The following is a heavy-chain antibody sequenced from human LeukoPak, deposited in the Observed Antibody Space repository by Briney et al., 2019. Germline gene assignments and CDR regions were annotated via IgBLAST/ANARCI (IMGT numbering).Heavy chain of an antibody. CDR2: IRSTANSYAT. CDR3: TVGGYRYGLDAFDI. V-gene: IGHV3-73*01. CDR1: GFTFSDSA. Sequence: PGESLTLSCAASGFTFSDSALHWLRQASGKGLEWVGRIRSTANSYATAYDVSVKDRFTISRDDSKDTASLQMNNLKTEDTAVYYCTVGGYRYGLDAFDIWGQGTMVTVSS. J-gene: IGHJ3*02. D-gene: IGHD5-18*01.